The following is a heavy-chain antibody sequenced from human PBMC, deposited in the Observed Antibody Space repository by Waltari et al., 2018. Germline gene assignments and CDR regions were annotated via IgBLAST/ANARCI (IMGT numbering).Heavy chain of an antibody. V-gene: IGHV4-34*01. D-gene: IGHD1-1*01. CDR3: VGEPTEEMATTNPFDY. CDR1: GGSFSGYY. Sequence: QVQLQQWGAGLLKPSETLSLTCAVYGGSFSGYYWSWIRQPPGKGLEWIGEINHSGSTNHNPSLKSRVTISVDTSKNQFSLKLSSVTAADTAVYYCVGEPTEEMATTNPFDYWGQGTLVTVSS. J-gene: IGHJ4*02. CDR2: INHSGST.